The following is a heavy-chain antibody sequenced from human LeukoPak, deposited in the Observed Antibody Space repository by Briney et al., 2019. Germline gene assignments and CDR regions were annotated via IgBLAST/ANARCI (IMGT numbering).Heavy chain of an antibody. V-gene: IGHV3-23*01. D-gene: IGHD5-12*01. CDR3: AKGAYDYIEIGYFDS. CDR1: GFTSINYA. Sequence: GGSLRLSCAASGFTSINYAMNGVRQAPGKGLEWVSVLIGSSGSTDYADSVKGRFTISRDNSKNTLFLQMNSLRAEDTAIYYCAKGAYDYIEIGYFDSWGQGTLVTVSS. J-gene: IGHJ4*02. CDR2: LIGSSGST.